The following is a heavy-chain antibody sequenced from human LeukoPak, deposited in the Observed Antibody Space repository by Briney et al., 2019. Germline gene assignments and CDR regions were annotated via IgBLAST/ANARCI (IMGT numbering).Heavy chain of an antibody. J-gene: IGHJ5*02. D-gene: IGHD2-15*01. Sequence: SETLSLTCTVSGGSISSGDYYWSWIRQPPGKGLEWIGYIYYSGSTNYNPSLKSRVTISVDTSKNQFSLKLSSVTAADTAVYYCARVFLPYCSGGSCRTGGIWFDPWGQGTLVTVSS. CDR3: ARVFLPYCSGGSCRTGGIWFDP. V-gene: IGHV4-61*08. CDR2: IYYSGST. CDR1: GGSISSGDYY.